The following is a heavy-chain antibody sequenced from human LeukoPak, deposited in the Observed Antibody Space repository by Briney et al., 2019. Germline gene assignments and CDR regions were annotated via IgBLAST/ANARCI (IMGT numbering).Heavy chain of an antibody. CDR1: GFTGSNNY. CDR2: IYRDGAT. Sequence: GGSLRLSCEASGFTGSNNYITWVRQAPGKGLEWVSIIYRDGATYYASSVKGRFIVSRDNSRHTVSLQMNSLRAEDTAVYYCTASVGSTWYSRDDYWGQGTLVTVSS. J-gene: IGHJ4*02. D-gene: IGHD6-13*01. CDR3: TASVGSTWYSRDDY. V-gene: IGHV3-66*01.